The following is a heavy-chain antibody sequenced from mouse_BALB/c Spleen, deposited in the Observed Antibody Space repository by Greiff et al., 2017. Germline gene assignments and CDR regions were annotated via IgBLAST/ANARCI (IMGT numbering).Heavy chain of an antibody. D-gene: IGHD1-1*01. V-gene: IGHV1-53*01. CDR1: GYTFTSYY. Sequence: QVQLQQPGAELVKPGASVKLSCKASGYTFTSYYMYWVKQRPGQGLEWIGGINPSNGGTNFNEKFKGKATLTADKSSSTAYMQLSSLTSENSAVYFCARESPYYGSSYGAMDYWGQGTSVTVSS. CDR3: ARESPYYGSSYGAMDY. CDR2: INPSNGGT. J-gene: IGHJ4*01.